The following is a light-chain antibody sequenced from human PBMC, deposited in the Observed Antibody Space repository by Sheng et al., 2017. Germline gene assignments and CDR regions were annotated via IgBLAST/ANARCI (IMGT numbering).Light chain of an antibody. Sequence: IVLTQSPGTLSLSPGEEATLSCRASQTIDLNFLAWYQQKPGQAPRLLIYGATSRATGIPARFSGSGSGTDFNLTISRLEPEDFAVYYCQQYNNWPRTFGQGTKVEIK. V-gene: IGKV3-20*01. CDR1: QTIDLNF. J-gene: IGKJ1*01. CDR2: GAT. CDR3: QQYNNWPRT.